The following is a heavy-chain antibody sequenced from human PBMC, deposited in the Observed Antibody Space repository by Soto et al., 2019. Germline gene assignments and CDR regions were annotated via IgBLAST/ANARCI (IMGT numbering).Heavy chain of an antibody. CDR3: ARVDSSGSYFDS. D-gene: IGHD3-22*01. Sequence: QVQLQESGPGLVKPSETLSLTCTVSGGSISSYYWSWIRQPPGKGLEWIAYIYYTGSTNYNPSLKRRXXLXAXXSKNQFSLNLSSVTAADTAMYYCARVDSSGSYFDSWGQGTLVTVSS. CDR1: GGSISSYY. V-gene: IGHV4-59*01. J-gene: IGHJ4*02. CDR2: IYYTGST.